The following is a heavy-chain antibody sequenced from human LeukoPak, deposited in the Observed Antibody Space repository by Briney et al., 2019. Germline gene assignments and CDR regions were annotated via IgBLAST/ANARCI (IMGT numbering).Heavy chain of an antibody. CDR1: GGSFSGYY. CDR2: INHSGST. D-gene: IGHD5-12*01. CDR3: ARGGPIPWLRFSVFDP. Sequence: SETLSLTCAVYGGSFSGYYWSWIPQPPGKGLEGSGEINHSGSTNYNPSLKSRVTISVDTSKNQFSLKLSSVTAADTAVYYCARGGPIPWLRFSVFDPWGEGTLVTVSS. J-gene: IGHJ5*02. V-gene: IGHV4-34*01.